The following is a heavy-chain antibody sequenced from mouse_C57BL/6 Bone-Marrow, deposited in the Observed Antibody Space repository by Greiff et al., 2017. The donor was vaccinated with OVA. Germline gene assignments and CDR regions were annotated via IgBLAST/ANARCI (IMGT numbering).Heavy chain of an antibody. Sequence: VKLQESGAELARPGASVKLSCKASGYTFTSYGISWVKQRTGQGLEWIGEIYPRSGNTYYNEKFKGKATLTADKSSSTAYMELRSLTSEDSAVYFCARGGYGSSPMDYWGQGTSVTVSS. V-gene: IGHV1-81*01. CDR3: ARGGYGSSPMDY. CDR1: GYTFTSYG. D-gene: IGHD1-1*01. J-gene: IGHJ4*01. CDR2: IYPRSGNT.